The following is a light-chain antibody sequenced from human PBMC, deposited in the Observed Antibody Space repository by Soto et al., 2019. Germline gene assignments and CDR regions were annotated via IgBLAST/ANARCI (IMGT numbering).Light chain of an antibody. CDR2: AAS. Sequence: DIQMTQSPPSLSASVGDRVTIACRASQSIATYLNWYQQRPGQAPQLLISAASTLRSGVPSRFSGSGSGTDFTLTIDSLQTEDFASYYGQKSYTVPITFGQGTRLDFK. J-gene: IGKJ5*01. CDR3: QKSYTVPIT. V-gene: IGKV1-39*01. CDR1: QSIATY.